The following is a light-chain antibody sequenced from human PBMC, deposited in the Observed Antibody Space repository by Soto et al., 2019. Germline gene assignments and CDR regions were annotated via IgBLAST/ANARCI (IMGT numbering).Light chain of an antibody. V-gene: IGKV3-15*01. CDR1: QSVSSN. CDR2: GAS. J-gene: IGKJ5*01. CDR3: QQYNNWPSIT. Sequence: IVMTPSPTTPSVSPGERTHLSCRASQSVSSNLAWYQQKPGQAPRLLIYGASTRATGIPARFSGSGSGTEFTLTISSLQSEDFAVYYCQQYNNWPSITFGQGTRLEIK.